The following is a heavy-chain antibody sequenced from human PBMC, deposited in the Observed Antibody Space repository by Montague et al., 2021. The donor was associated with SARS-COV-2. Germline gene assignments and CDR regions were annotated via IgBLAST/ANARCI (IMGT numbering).Heavy chain of an antibody. D-gene: IGHD5-18*01. Sequence: TLSLTCTVSGGSISDGGYSWTWLRQPPGKRLEWIGYVYYSGSTFYNPSLKSRITISVDTSKNQFSLKLSSVTAADTAVYYCAREGGRIQLWLRGDDAFNIWGQGTLVTVSS. CDR3: AREGGRIQLWLRGDDAFNI. V-gene: IGHV4-31*03. CDR2: VYYSGST. CDR1: GGSISDGGYS. J-gene: IGHJ3*02.